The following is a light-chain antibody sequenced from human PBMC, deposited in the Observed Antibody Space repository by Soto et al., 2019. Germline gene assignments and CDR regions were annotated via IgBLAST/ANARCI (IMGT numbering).Light chain of an antibody. CDR3: QQYNNWRT. V-gene: IGKV3-11*01. CDR2: DAS. J-gene: IGKJ1*01. CDR1: QSVSVY. Sequence: EIVLTQSPATLSLSPGERATLSFRASQSVSVYLAWYQQKHGQAPRLLISDASKRATGIPARFSGSGFETDFTLTISSLQSEDFAVYYCQQYNNWRTFGQGTKVDI.